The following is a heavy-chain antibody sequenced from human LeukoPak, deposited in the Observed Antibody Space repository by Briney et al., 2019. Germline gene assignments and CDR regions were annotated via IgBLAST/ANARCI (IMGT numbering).Heavy chain of an antibody. CDR1: GFTFSTNW. J-gene: IGHJ3*02. V-gene: IGHV3-74*01. Sequence: PGGSLRLSCAASGFTFSTNWIYWVRQAPGKGLVWVSRINSDGRSMGYADSVKGRFTISRDNAYNTLYLQMNSLRAEDTALYYCASGGRVGDIFDIWGQGTVVRVSS. CDR3: ASGGRVGDIFDI. CDR2: INSDGRSM. D-gene: IGHD2-15*01.